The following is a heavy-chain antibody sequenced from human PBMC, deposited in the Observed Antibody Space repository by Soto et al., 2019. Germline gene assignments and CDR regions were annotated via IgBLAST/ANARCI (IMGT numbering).Heavy chain of an antibody. V-gene: IGHV3-11*01. CDR3: ARDRVVATDY. CDR1: GVIFSDYY. CDR2: ISSSGTTT. J-gene: IGHJ4*02. Sequence: GGSLRLSCAASGVIFSDYYMSWIRQAPGKGLEWVSYISSSGTTTYYADSVKGRFTISRDNAKNSLYLQVNSLRAEDTAVYYCARDRVVATDYWGQGTLVIVSS. D-gene: IGHD2-21*01.